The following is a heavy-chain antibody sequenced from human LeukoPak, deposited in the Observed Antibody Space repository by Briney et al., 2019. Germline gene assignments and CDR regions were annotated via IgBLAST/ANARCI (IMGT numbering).Heavy chain of an antibody. CDR1: GFTFSSYS. D-gene: IGHD4-23*01. Sequence: GGSLRLSCAASGFTFSSYSMNWVRQAPGKGLEWVSSISSSSSYIYYADSVKGRFTISRDNAKNSLYLQMNSLRAEDTAVYYCAKESIRWQPQSDYFDYWGQGTRVTVSS. CDR2: ISSSSSYI. J-gene: IGHJ4*02. CDR3: AKESIRWQPQSDYFDY. V-gene: IGHV3-21*04.